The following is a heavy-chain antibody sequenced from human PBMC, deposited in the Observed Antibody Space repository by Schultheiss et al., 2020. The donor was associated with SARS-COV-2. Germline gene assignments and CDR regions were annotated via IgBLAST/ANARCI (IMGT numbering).Heavy chain of an antibody. CDR2: IRGSGGNT. D-gene: IGHD2-15*01. CDR3: ARDTGYCSGGSCYPDCFDY. V-gene: IGHV3-23*01. J-gene: IGHJ4*02. Sequence: GGSLRLSCIVSGFTFNDYAMTWVRQAPGKGLEWVSVIRGSGGNTFYADSVKGRFIMTRDNSKNTLYLQMNSLRAEDTAVYYCARDTGYCSGGSCYPDCFDYWGQGTLVTVSS. CDR1: GFTFNDYA.